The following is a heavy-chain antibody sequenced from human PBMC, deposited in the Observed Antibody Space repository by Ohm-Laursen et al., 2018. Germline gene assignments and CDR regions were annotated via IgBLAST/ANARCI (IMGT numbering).Heavy chain of an antibody. V-gene: IGHV4-59*08. CDR3: AGAPNLYYFDY. CDR2: IDDNGNT. Sequence: LSLTCTVSGDSISGRYWSWIRQPPGKGLEWIGNIDDNGNTNYNPSLQSRVTISINTSKNQFSLQLRFVTAADTAVYHCAGAPNLYYFDYWGQGTLVTVSS. D-gene: IGHD1-26*01. J-gene: IGHJ4*02. CDR1: GDSISGRY.